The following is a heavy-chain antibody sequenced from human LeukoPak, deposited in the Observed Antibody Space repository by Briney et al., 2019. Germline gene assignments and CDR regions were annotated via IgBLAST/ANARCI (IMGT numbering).Heavy chain of an antibody. D-gene: IGHD2/OR15-2a*01. J-gene: IGHJ6*02. CDR2: IASGGGANR. CDR3: ARIGTTTRGPAGLDV. V-gene: IGHV3-48*03. CDR1: GFTFSSYE. Sequence: GGSLALSCAASGFTFSSYEMNWVRQAPGKGLEWVSYIASGGGANRFYSESVKGRFTISRDNAKNSLYLHMNSLRAEDTGVYYCARIGTTTRGPAGLDVWGQGTTVTVSS.